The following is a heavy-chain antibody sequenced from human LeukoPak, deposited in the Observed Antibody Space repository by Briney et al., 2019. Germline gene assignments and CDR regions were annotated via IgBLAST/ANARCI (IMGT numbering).Heavy chain of an antibody. V-gene: IGHV5-51*01. J-gene: IGHJ4*02. CDR3: ARPNSSGWYRFEY. D-gene: IGHD6-19*01. Sequence: GESLKISCKGSGYSFTSYWIGWVRQMPRKGLEWMGIIYPGDSDTRYSPSFLGQITISADKSISTAYLQWSSLKASDTAMYYCARPNSSGWYRFEYWGQGTLVTVSS. CDR1: GYSFTSYW. CDR2: IYPGDSDT.